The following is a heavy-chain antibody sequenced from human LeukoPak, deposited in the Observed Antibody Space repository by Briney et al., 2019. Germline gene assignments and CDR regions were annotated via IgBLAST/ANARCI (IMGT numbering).Heavy chain of an antibody. Sequence: SETLSLTCTVSGDAISGFYWNWIRQPPWKALEWIGCIHYGSTEYTPSIESRVTISVDTSKNQFSLKLTSVTAADTAVYYCARGYGYNSEYWGQGIVVTVSP. CDR3: ARGYGYNSEY. D-gene: IGHD5-24*01. CDR2: IHYGST. CDR1: GDAISGFY. V-gene: IGHV4-59*13. J-gene: IGHJ4*02.